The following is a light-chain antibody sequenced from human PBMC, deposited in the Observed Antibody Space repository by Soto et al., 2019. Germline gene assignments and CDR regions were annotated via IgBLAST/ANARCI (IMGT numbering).Light chain of an antibody. Sequence: EIVLTQSPGTLYLSPGERATLSCRASQSVSSNYLACYQQKRGQAPRLLISAASARATGIPDRFSGSGSGTDFTLTISRLEPEDFAVYFCQLYGSSPPRYTFGQGTKLEIK. CDR3: QLYGSSPPRYT. CDR2: AAS. V-gene: IGKV3-20*01. CDR1: QSVSSNY. J-gene: IGKJ2*01.